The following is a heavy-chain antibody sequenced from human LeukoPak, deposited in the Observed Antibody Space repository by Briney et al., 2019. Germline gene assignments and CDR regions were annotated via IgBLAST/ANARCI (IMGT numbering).Heavy chain of an antibody. V-gene: IGHV4-34*01. CDR1: GGSFSGYY. Sequence: SETLSLTCAVYGGSFSGYYWSWIRQPPGKGLEWIGEINHSGSTNYNPSLKSRVTISVDTSKNQFSLKLSSVTAADTAVYYCARAPRWRSIVTDAFDIWGQGTMVTVSS. D-gene: IGHD2-21*01. J-gene: IGHJ3*02. CDR2: INHSGST. CDR3: ARAPRWRSIVTDAFDI.